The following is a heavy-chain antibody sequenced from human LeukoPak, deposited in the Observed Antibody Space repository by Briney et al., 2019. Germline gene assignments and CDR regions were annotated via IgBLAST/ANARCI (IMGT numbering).Heavy chain of an antibody. Sequence: PGGSLRLSCSASGFTFSNYAMHWVRQAPGKGLEYFSGTSSNGGSTYYADSVKGRFTISRDNSKNTLNLQMSSLRAEDTAVYYCVKGLGFYTYYSMDVWGQGTTVTVSS. V-gene: IGHV3-64D*06. CDR3: VKGLGFYTYYSMDV. J-gene: IGHJ6*02. CDR1: GFTFSNYA. CDR2: TSSNGGST. D-gene: IGHD2/OR15-2a*01.